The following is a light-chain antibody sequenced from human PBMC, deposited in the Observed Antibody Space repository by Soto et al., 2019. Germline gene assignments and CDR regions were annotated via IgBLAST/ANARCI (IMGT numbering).Light chain of an antibody. V-gene: IGKV3-20*01. Sequence: ESVLTQSPGTLSLSPGERATLSCRAIQSVSSNYLALYQQKPGQAPRLLIYGASTRATGIPDRFSGSGSGTDFTLTISRLEPEDSAVYYCQQYGSSPTWTFGQGTKVDI. CDR1: QSVSSNY. CDR2: GAS. J-gene: IGKJ1*01. CDR3: QQYGSSPTWT.